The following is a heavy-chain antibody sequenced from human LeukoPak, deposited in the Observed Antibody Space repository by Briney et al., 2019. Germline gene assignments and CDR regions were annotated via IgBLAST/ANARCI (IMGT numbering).Heavy chain of an antibody. J-gene: IGHJ4*02. CDR2: INPYSGGI. CDR3: ARVPMVRGASADY. CDR1: GYTFAGYY. D-gene: IGHD3-10*01. V-gene: IGHV1-2*02. Sequence: PSVKVSCKASGYTFAGYYIHWVRQAPGQGLEWMGWINPYSGGINYAQNFQGRVTMTRDTSISTASMELSSLRSDDTAVYYCARVPMVRGASADYWGQGTLVTVSS.